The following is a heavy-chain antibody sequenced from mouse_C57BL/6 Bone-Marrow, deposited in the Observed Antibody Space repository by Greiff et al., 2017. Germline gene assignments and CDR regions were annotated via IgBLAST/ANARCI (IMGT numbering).Heavy chain of an antibody. Sequence: QVTLKESGPGILQPSQTLSLTCSFSGFSLSTFGMGVGWIRQPSGKGLEWLAHIWWDDDKYYKPALKSRLTISKDTSKNQVFLKIANVDTADTATYYWARGTYYYGSSRVDYWGQGTTLTVSS. CDR2: IWWDDDK. CDR3: ARGTYYYGSSRVDY. CDR1: GFSLSTFGMG. J-gene: IGHJ2*01. V-gene: IGHV8-8*01. D-gene: IGHD1-1*01.